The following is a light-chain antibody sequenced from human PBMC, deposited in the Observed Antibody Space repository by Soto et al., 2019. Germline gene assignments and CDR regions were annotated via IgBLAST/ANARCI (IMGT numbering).Light chain of an antibody. Sequence: EIVLTQSPATLSLSPGERATLSCRASQSVSSYLAWYQQKPGQAPRLLIYDASNRATGIPARFSGSGSGTDFTLTISSLEPEDFAVYYCQQSRNWPRYTFGQGTKVEIK. CDR2: DAS. J-gene: IGKJ2*01. CDR3: QQSRNWPRYT. V-gene: IGKV3-11*01. CDR1: QSVSSY.